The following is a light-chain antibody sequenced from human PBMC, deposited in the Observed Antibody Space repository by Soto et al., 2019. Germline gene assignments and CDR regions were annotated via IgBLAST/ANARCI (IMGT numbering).Light chain of an antibody. J-gene: IGKJ1*01. CDR1: QRIRSR. CDR2: DAS. V-gene: IGKV1-5*01. Sequence: DIQMTQSPSTXSACVGXRVPITCRARQRIRSRXAWFXQKTGKAPKLLIYDASSLESGVPQRFSGSGSGTEFTLTISSLQTDDFSTYYCQPYHSYWTLGQGTKVDTK. CDR3: QPYHSYWT.